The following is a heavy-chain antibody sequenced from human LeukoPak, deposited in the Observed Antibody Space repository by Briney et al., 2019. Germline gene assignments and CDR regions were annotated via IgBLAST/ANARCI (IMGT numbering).Heavy chain of an antibody. CDR1: GFTFSSYW. V-gene: IGHV3-74*01. J-gene: IGHJ4*02. CDR3: VPLTSGWSKGFFDY. CDR2: ISTDGSST. D-gene: IGHD6-19*01. Sequence: GGSLRLSCAASGFTFSSYWMHWVRQAPGKGLLWVSRISTDGSSTNYADSVKGRFTISRDNAKNTLYLQMNSLRAEDTAVYYCVPLTSGWSKGFFDYWGQGTLVTVSS.